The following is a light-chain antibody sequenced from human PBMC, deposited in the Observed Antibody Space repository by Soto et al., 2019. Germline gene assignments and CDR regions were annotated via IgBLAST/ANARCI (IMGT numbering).Light chain of an antibody. CDR2: AAS. J-gene: IGKJ4*01. CDR3: KQADTFPLT. V-gene: IGKV1-12*01. Sequence: DIQMTQSPSSVSASVGDRVTITCRASQGISSWLAWYQQKPGKAPNLLIYAASSLQSGVPSRFSGSGSETDVTLINSSLQPEDFATYYNKQADTFPLTFGGGTKVEIK. CDR1: QGISSW.